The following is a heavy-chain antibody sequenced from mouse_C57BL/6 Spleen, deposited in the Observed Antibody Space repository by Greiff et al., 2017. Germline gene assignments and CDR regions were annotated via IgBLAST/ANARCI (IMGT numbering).Heavy chain of an antibody. CDR3: ARGDSSGYGLYYYAMDY. Sequence: QVQLQQPGAELVRPGSSVKLSCKASGYTFTSYWMHWVKQRPIPGLEWIGNIDPSDSETHYNQKFKDKATLTVDKSSSTAYMQLSSLTSEDSAVYYCARGDSSGYGLYYYAMDYWGQGTSVTVSS. CDR1: GYTFTSYW. D-gene: IGHD3-2*02. J-gene: IGHJ4*01. CDR2: IDPSDSET. V-gene: IGHV1-52*01.